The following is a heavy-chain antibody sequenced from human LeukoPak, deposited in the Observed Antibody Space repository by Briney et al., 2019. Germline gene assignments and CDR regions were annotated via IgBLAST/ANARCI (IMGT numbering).Heavy chain of an antibody. D-gene: IGHD3-22*01. CDR2: INQDGSEK. Sequence: GGSLRLSCAASGFTLGNYCMTWVRQAPRKGLEWVANINQDGSEKYYVDSVKGRFIISRDNAQSSLFLQMNSLRAEDTAVYYCARLSLEGEEGSVYRSFDYWGQGTLVTVSS. CDR3: ARLSLEGEEGSVYRSFDY. CDR1: GFTLGNYC. V-gene: IGHV3-7*05. J-gene: IGHJ4*02.